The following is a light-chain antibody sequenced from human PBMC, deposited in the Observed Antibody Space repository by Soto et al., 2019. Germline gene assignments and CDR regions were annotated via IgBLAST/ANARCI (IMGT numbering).Light chain of an antibody. Sequence: QSALTQPASVSGSPGQSITISCTGTSSDVGGYNYVSWYQQHPGKAPKLMIYEVSNRPSGVSNRFSGSKSGNMASLTISGLQAEDEADYYCSSYTSSSTSMVVFGGGTKLTVL. V-gene: IGLV2-14*01. CDR3: SSYTSSSTSMVV. CDR2: EVS. J-gene: IGLJ2*01. CDR1: SSDVGGYNY.